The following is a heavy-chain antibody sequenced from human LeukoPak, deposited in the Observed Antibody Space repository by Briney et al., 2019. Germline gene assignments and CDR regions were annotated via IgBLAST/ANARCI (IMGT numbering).Heavy chain of an antibody. D-gene: IGHD1-1*01. CDR2: INSDGSSI. CDR3: ARDRGYVPDY. CDR1: GFIFSNYW. V-gene: IGHV3-74*01. J-gene: IGHJ4*02. Sequence: GGSLRLSCAASGFIFSNYWMHWVRQAPGKVLVWVSRINSDGSSISYADSVKGRFTISRDNAKNTLYLQMNSLRAEDTAVYYCARDRGYVPDYWGQGTLATVSS.